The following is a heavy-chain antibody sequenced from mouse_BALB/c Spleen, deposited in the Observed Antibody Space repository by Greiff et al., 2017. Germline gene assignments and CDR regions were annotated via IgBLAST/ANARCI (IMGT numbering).Heavy chain of an antibody. CDR1: GFSLTSYG. Sequence: VQGVESGPGLVAPSQSLSITCTVSGFSLTSYGVHWVRQPPGKGLEWLGVIWAGGSTNYNSALMSRLSISKDNSKSQVFLKMNSLQTDDTAMYYCARGLPQSTMDYWGQGTSVTVSS. J-gene: IGHJ4*01. CDR3: ARGLPQSTMDY. CDR2: IWAGGST. D-gene: IGHD5-5*01. V-gene: IGHV2-9*02.